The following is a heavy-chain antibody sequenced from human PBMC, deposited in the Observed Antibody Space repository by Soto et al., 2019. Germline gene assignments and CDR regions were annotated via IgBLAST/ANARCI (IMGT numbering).Heavy chain of an antibody. Sequence: GGSLRLSCAASGFSFSNYGMHWVRQAPGKGLEWVAVISYDGSSKYHADSVKGRFTISRDNSKNTLHLQMNSLRAEDTAVYYCSKDRRGGRAVLDSWGQGPPVTVSS. D-gene: IGHD2-8*01. V-gene: IGHV3-30*18. CDR2: ISYDGSSK. J-gene: IGHJ4*02. CDR1: GFSFSNYG. CDR3: SKDRRGGRAVLDS.